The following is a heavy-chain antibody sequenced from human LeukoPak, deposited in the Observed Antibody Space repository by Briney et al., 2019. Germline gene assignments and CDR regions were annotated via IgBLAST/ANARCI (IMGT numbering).Heavy chain of an antibody. D-gene: IGHD5-12*01. CDR1: GGSISSGDYY. V-gene: IGHV4-30-4*01. CDR3: ARATDGSGYDFDY. J-gene: IGHJ4*02. CDR2: IYYSGST. Sequence: SETLSLTCTVSGGSISSGDYYWSWIRQPPGKGLEWIGYIYYSGSTYYNPSLKSRVTISVGTSKNQFSLKLSSVTAADTAVYYCARATDGSGYDFDYWGQGTLVTVSS.